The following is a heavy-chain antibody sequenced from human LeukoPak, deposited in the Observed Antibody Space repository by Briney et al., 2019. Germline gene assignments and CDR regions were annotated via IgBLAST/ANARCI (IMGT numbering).Heavy chain of an antibody. J-gene: IGHJ6*02. D-gene: IGHD2-2*01. CDR3: ARGSYCSSTSCYDYYYYGMDV. Sequence: PGGSLRLSCAASGFTFSSYSMNWVRQAPGKGLEWVSSISSSSSYIYYADSVKGRFTISRDNAKNSLYLQMNSLRAEDTAVYYCARGSYCSSTSCYDYYYYGMDVWGQGTTVTVSS. CDR1: GFTFSSYS. V-gene: IGHV3-21*01. CDR2: ISSSSSYI.